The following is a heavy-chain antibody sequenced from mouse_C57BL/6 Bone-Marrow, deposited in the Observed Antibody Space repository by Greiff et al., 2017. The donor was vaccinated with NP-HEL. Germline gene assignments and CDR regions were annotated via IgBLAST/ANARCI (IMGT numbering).Heavy chain of an antibody. CDR1: GYTFTSYG. Sequence: QVQLQQSGAELARPGASVKLSCKASGYTFTSYGISWVKQRTGQGLEWIGEIYPRSGNTYYNEKFKGKATLTADKSSSTAYMELRSLTSEDSAVYFCARRDGYYGPLAYWGQGTLVTVSA. V-gene: IGHV1-81*01. CDR3: ARRDGYYGPLAY. CDR2: IYPRSGNT. D-gene: IGHD2-3*01. J-gene: IGHJ3*01.